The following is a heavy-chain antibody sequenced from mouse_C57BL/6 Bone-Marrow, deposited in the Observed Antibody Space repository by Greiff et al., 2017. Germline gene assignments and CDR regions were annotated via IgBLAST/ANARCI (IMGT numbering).Heavy chain of an antibody. Sequence: VQLQQSGAELMKPGASVKLSCKATGYTFTGYWIEWVKQRPGHGLEWIGEILTGSGSTNYNEKFKGKATFTADTATNTAYMQLSSQTTEDSAIYYCARELGLLYAYWGQGTLVTVSA. D-gene: IGHD2-12*01. CDR1: GYTFTGYW. V-gene: IGHV1-9*01. J-gene: IGHJ3*01. CDR3: ARELGLLYAY. CDR2: ILTGSGST.